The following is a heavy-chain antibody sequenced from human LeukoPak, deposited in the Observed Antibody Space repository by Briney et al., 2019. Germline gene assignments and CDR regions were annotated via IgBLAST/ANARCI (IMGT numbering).Heavy chain of an antibody. CDR1: GGSISSYY. CDR2: IYTLGST. Sequence: PSETLSLTCTVSGGSISSYYWSWIRQPAGKGLEWIGRIYTLGSTNYNPSLKSRVTMSLDTSKNQFSLKLTSVTAADTAVYYCARDRGGNIAAKFGPWGQGTLVTVSS. D-gene: IGHD6-25*01. V-gene: IGHV4-4*07. J-gene: IGHJ5*02. CDR3: ARDRGGNIAAKFGP.